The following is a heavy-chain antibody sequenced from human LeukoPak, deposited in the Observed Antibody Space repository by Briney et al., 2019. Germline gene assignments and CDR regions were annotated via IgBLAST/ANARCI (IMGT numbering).Heavy chain of an antibody. CDR2: INSDGSST. V-gene: IGHV3-74*01. CDR1: GFTFGSYG. CDR3: ASLGDYSNAHWFDP. D-gene: IGHD4-11*01. J-gene: IGHJ5*02. Sequence: GGSLRLSCAASGFTFGSYGMHWVRQAPGKGLVWVSRINSDGSSTNYADSVKGRFTISRDNAKNTLFLQMNSLGAEDTAVYYCASLGDYSNAHWFDPWGQGTLVTVPS.